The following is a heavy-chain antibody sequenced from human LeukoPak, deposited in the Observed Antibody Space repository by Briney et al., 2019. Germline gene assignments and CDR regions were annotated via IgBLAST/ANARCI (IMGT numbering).Heavy chain of an antibody. CDR1: GGSFSGYY. V-gene: IGHV4-34*01. J-gene: IGHJ4*02. Sequence: SETLSLTCAVYGGSFSGYYWSWIRQPPGKGLEWIGEINHSGSTNYNPSLKSRVTISVDTSKNQFSLKLSSVTAADTAVYYCARGPWYYDSSGYSPYFAYWGQGTLVTVSS. CDR3: ARGPWYYDSSGYSPYFAY. CDR2: INHSGST. D-gene: IGHD3-22*01.